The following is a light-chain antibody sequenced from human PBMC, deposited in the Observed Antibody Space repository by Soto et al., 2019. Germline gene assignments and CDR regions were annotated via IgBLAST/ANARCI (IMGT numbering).Light chain of an antibody. CDR1: SSNIGAGYD. Sequence: QSVLTQPPSVSGAPGQRVTISCTGSSSNIGAGYDVHWYQQLPGTAPKLLIYGNSNRPSGVPDRFSGSKSGTSASLAITGFQAEDEAHYYCQSYDSSLRGLVFGTGTKVTVL. CDR2: GNS. CDR3: QSYDSSLRGLV. V-gene: IGLV1-40*01. J-gene: IGLJ1*01.